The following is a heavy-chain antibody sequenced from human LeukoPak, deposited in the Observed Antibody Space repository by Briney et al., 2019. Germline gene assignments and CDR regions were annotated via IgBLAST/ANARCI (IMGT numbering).Heavy chain of an antibody. V-gene: IGHV4-34*01. CDR1: GGSFSGYY. J-gene: IGHJ4*02. D-gene: IGHD5-18*01. CDR2: INHSGST. Sequence: PSETLSLTCAVYGGSFSGYYWSWIRQPPGKGLEWIGEINHSGSTNYNPSLKSRVTISVDTFKNQFSLKLSSVTAADTAVYYCARVTTAMVPKHFDYWGQGTLVTVSS. CDR3: ARVTTAMVPKHFDY.